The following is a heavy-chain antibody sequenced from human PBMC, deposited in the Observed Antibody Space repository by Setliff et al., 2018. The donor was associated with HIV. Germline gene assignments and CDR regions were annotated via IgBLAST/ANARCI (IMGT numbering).Heavy chain of an antibody. J-gene: IGHJ5*02. D-gene: IGHD3-10*01. Sequence: GGSLRLSCAASGFTFRSYCMAWVRQAPGKGLEWVSVITGDGSYTYYADSVKSRFTISSDNSKSTLYLQLNSLRAEDTAVYHCAKSGFGVVALGINNYFDPWGQGTLVTVSS. V-gene: IGHV3-23*01. CDR2: ITGDGSYT. CDR3: AKSGFGVVALGINNYFDP. CDR1: GFTFRSYC.